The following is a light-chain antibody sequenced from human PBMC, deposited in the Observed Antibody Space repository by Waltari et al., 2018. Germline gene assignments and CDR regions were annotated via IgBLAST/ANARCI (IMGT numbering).Light chain of an antibody. J-gene: IGKJ4*01. CDR3: QQRHNWPLT. Sequence: EIVLTQSPATLSLSPGEGATLSCRASESVTSSLAWYQQKPGQAPRLLIYDASNRASGIPARFSGSGSGTDFSLSISSLEPEDFAVYYCQQRHNWPLTFGGGTKVEIK. V-gene: IGKV3-11*01. CDR1: ESVTSS. CDR2: DAS.